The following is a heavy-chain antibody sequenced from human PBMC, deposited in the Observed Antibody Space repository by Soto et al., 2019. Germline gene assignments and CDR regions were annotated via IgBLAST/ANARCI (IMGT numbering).Heavy chain of an antibody. CDR1: GGSVSSGSYY. CDR2: IYYSGST. V-gene: IGHV4-61*01. D-gene: IGHD2-21*02. CDR3: ARDCGGDCYSGNWFDP. Sequence: SETLSLTCTVSGGSVSSGSYYWSWIRQPPGKGLEWIGYIYYSGSTNYNPSLKSRVTISVDTSKNQFSLKLSSVTAADTAVYYCARDCGGDCYSGNWFDPWGQGTLVTVSS. J-gene: IGHJ5*02.